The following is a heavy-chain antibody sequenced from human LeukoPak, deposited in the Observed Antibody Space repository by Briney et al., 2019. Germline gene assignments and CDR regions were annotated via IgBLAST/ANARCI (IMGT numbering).Heavy chain of an antibody. CDR3: ARLAIFGVVIIRGSWFDP. J-gene: IGHJ5*02. CDR1: GGTFSSYA. V-gene: IGHV1-69*05. Sequence: SVKVSCKASGGTFSSYAISWVRQAPGQGLEWMGGIIPIFGTANYAQKFQGRVTITTDESTSTAYMELSSPRSEDTAVYYCARLAIFGVVIIRGSWFDPWGQGTLVTVSS. CDR2: IIPIFGTA. D-gene: IGHD3-3*01.